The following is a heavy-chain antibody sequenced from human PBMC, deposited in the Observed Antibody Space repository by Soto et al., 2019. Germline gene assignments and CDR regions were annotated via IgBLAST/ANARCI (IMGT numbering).Heavy chain of an antibody. CDR1: GFTVSSNY. Sequence: EVQLVESGGGLIQPGGSLRLSCAASGFTVSSNYMSWVRQAPGKGLEWVSVIYSGGSTYYADSVKGRFTISRDNSKNTLYLQMNSLRAEDTAVYYCARGFDSSGSSEIDYWGQGTLVTVSS. CDR2: IYSGGST. J-gene: IGHJ4*02. D-gene: IGHD3-22*01. CDR3: ARGFDSSGSSEIDY. V-gene: IGHV3-53*01.